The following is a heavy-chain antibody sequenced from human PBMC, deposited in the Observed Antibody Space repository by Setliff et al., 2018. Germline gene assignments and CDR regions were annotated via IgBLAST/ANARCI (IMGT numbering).Heavy chain of an antibody. D-gene: IGHD6-13*01. Sequence: GSLRLSCAASGFTFSGSAVHWVRQASGKGLEWVGRIRRDADNRAPIYAASVKGRFTISRDDSKNTAYLQMNSLKTEDTAVYYCAAAPAGSDVFDMWGQGTMVTVSS. V-gene: IGHV3-73*01. CDR1: GFTFSGSA. CDR2: IRRDADNRAP. J-gene: IGHJ3*02. CDR3: AAAPAGSDVFDM.